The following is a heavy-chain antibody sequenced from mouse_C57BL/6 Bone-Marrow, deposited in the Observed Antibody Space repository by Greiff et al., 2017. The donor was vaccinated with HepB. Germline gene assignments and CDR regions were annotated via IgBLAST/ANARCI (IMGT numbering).Heavy chain of an antibody. V-gene: IGHV3-6*01. CDR1: GYSITSGYY. CDR3: ALTGYFDV. J-gene: IGHJ1*03. Sequence: EVKLMESGPGLVKPSQSLSLTCSVTGYSITSGYYWNWIRQFPGNKLEWMGYISYDGSNNYNPSLKNRISITRDTSKNQFFLKLNSVTTEDTATYYCALTGYFDVWGTGTTVTVSS. CDR2: ISYDGSN. D-gene: IGHD4-1*01.